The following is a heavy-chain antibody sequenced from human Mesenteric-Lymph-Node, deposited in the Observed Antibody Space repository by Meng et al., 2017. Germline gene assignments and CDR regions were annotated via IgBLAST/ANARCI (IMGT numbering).Heavy chain of an antibody. V-gene: IGHV2-5*02. CDR1: GLLLTTSGVG. Sequence: QITLKESGPTLVKPTQTLTLTCSFSGLLLTTSGVGVGWIRQPPGKALEWLAVIYWDDAKAYSPSLKSRLTITKDTSKHQVVLIMTNVDPVDTGTYYCAKDWSDTTFDYWGQGTLVTVSS. CDR3: AKDWSDTTFDY. J-gene: IGHJ4*02. CDR2: IYWDDAK. D-gene: IGHD3-9*01.